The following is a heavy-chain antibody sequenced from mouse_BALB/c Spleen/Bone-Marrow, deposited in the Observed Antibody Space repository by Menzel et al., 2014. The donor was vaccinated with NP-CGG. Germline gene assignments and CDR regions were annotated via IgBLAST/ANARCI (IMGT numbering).Heavy chain of an antibody. CDR1: GYTFTSYW. D-gene: IGHD2-1*01. V-gene: IGHV1-5*01. Sequence: EVKLEESGTVLARPGASAKMSCKASGYTFTSYWMHWVKRRPGQGLEWIGTIYPGNSDTSYNQKFKGKAKLTAVTSTSTAYMELSSLTNEDSAVYYCTRLDGNLFTYWGQGTLVTVSA. CDR3: TRLDGNLFTY. CDR2: IYPGNSDT. J-gene: IGHJ3*01.